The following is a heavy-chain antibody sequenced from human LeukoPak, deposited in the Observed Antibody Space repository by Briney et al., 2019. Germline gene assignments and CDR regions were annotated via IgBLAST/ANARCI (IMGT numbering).Heavy chain of an antibody. Sequence: GGSLRLSCAASGFSFISYGMHWVRQAPGKGLEWVGVISDDGRGKDYADSVKGRFTISRDNSKNTLYLQMNSLRAEDTAVYYCAKGTLVGHWGQGTLVTVSS. J-gene: IGHJ4*02. V-gene: IGHV3-30*18. CDR1: GFSFISYG. CDR2: ISDDGRGK. D-gene: IGHD1-26*01. CDR3: AKGTLVGH.